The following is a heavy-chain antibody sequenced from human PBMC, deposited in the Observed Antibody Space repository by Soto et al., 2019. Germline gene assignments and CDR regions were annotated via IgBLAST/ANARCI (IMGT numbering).Heavy chain of an antibody. CDR2: IVYDGSNK. Sequence: QVQLVESGGGVVQPGRSLRLSCAASGFTFSSYGMHWVRQAPGKGLEWVAVIVYDGSNKYYEESVKGRFTIPRHNSKKALYLEMNSLRAEDTAGYYCAKDKWGYSSSASYGMDVWGQGTTVTVSS. CDR1: GFTFSSYG. CDR3: AKDKWGYSSSASYGMDV. D-gene: IGHD6-6*01. V-gene: IGHV3-30*18. J-gene: IGHJ6*02.